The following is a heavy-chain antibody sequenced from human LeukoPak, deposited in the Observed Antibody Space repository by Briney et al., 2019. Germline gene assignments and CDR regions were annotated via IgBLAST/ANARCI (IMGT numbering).Heavy chain of an antibody. V-gene: IGHV3-23*01. J-gene: IGHJ3*02. CDR2: ISDSGDST. D-gene: IGHD5-12*01. CDR3: AKLGSKATDAFDI. CDR1: GFTFSSYG. Sequence: PGGSLRLSCAASGFTFSSYGMHWVRQAPGKGLEWVSSISDSGDSTYYADSVKGRFTISRDNSKSTLYLQMHSLRAEDTAVYYCAKLGSKATDAFDIWGQGTMVTVSS.